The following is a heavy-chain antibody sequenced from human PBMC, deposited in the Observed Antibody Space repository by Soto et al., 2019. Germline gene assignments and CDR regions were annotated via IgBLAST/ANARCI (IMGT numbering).Heavy chain of an antibody. CDR2: INAGNGNT. CDR3: ARTKLEGRPNDAFDI. V-gene: IGHV1-3*01. Sequence: ASVKVSCKASGYTFTSYAMHWVRQAPGQRLEWMGWINAGNGNTKYSQKFQGRVTITRDTSASTAYMELSSLRSEDTAVYYCARTKLEGRPNDAFDIWGQGTMVTVSS. J-gene: IGHJ3*02. CDR1: GYTFTSYA. D-gene: IGHD1-1*01.